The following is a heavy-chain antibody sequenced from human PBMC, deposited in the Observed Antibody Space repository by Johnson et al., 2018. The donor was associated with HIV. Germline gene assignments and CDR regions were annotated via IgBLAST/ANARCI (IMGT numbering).Heavy chain of an antibody. CDR3: ARVRGDCSGGSCYRWGTFDI. J-gene: IGHJ3*02. CDR2: ISYDGSNK. V-gene: IGHV3-30*04. D-gene: IGHD2-15*01. CDR1: GFTFSSYP. Sequence: VQLVESGGGVVQPGRSLRLSCAASGFTFSSYPMHWVRQAPGKGLEWVAVISYDGSNKYYADSVKGRFTISRDNSKNTLYLHMSSLRLEDTALYYCARVRGDCSGGSCYRWGTFDIWGQGTMVTVSS.